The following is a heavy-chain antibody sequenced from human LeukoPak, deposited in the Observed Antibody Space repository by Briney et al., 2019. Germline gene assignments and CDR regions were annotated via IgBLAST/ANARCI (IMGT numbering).Heavy chain of an antibody. CDR1: GFTFSDFW. CDR2: INKDGSDK. Sequence: GGSLRLSCAASGFTFSDFWVEWFRQAPGKGLEWVANINKDGSDKYYMDSVTGRFSISRDNAKNSLSLQMNSLRAEDTAVYYCAKATVTTYKYSFDYWGQGTLVTVSS. D-gene: IGHD4-17*01. CDR3: AKATVTTYKYSFDY. J-gene: IGHJ4*02. V-gene: IGHV3-7*03.